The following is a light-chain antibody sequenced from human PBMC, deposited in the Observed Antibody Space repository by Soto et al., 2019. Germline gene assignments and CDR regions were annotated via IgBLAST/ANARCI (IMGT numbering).Light chain of an antibody. J-gene: IGLJ1*01. V-gene: IGLV2-8*01. CDR2: EVV. CDR3: CSYGGSYSYV. CDR1: KNDIGVYDF. Sequence: QSALTQPPSASGSPGQSVTISCTGTKNDIGVYDFVSWYQHHPGKAPRLIIYEVVQRPSGVPDRFSGSKSGNTASLTVSGLQAADEADYYCCSYGGSYSYVFGTGTKLTVL.